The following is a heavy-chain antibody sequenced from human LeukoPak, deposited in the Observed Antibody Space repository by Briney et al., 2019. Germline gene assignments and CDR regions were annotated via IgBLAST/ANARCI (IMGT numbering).Heavy chain of an antibody. Sequence: SGTLSLTCTVSGGSISSGGYYWSWIRQHPGKGLEWIGYIYYSGSTYYNPSLKSRVTISVDTSKNQFSLKLSSVTAADTAVYYCASQVPLSYYYGMDVWGQGTTVTVSS. D-gene: IGHD3-16*01. CDR2: IYYSGST. J-gene: IGHJ6*02. CDR1: GGSISSGGYY. V-gene: IGHV4-31*03. CDR3: ASQVPLSYYYGMDV.